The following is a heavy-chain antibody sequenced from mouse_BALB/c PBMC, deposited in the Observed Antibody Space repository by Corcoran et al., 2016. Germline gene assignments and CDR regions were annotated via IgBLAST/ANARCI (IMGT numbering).Heavy chain of an antibody. V-gene: IGHV1S136*01. J-gene: IGHJ4*01. CDR2: INPYNDGT. Sequence: EVQLQQSGPELVKPGASVKMSCKAFGYTFTSYVMHWVKQKPGQGLEWIGYINPYNDGTKYNEKFKGKATLTSDKSSSTAYMELSSLTSEDSAVYYCARLYPGIAMDYWGQGTSVTVSS. CDR3: ARLYPGIAMDY. CDR1: GYTFTSYV.